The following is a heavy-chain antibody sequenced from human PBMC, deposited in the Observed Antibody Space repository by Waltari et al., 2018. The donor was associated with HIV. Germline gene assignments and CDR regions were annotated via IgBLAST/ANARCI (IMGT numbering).Heavy chain of an antibody. D-gene: IGHD2-15*01. V-gene: IGHV3-7*01. CDR3: ARDQEVVRGYYFGMDV. CDR2: RKYDGSGK. CDR1: GFTFSSYW. Sequence: EEQLVESGGALVQPGGSLRLSCAASGFTFSSYWMTWVRQAAGKETEWVANRKYDGSGKYYVDSVKGRFTISRDNAKMSLYLQMNSLRAEDTAVYYCARDQEVVRGYYFGMDVWGQGTTVTV. J-gene: IGHJ6*02.